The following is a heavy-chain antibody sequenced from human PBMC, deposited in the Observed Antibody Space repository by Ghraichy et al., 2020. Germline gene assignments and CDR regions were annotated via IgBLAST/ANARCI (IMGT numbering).Heavy chain of an antibody. D-gene: IGHD1-26*01. Sequence: SETLSLTCTVSGGSISTYYWSWIRQPPGKGLEWIGFIYYSGSTNYNPSLKSRVTISVDTSKNQFSLKLSSVTAADTAVYYCARELRSVGHSYYGMDVWGQGTTVTVSS. V-gene: IGHV4-59*01. CDR2: IYYSGST. J-gene: IGHJ6*02. CDR3: ARELRSVGHSYYGMDV. CDR1: GGSISTYY.